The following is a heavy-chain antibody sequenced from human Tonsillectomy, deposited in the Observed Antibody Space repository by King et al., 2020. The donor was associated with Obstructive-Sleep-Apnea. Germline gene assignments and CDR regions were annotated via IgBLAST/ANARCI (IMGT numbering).Heavy chain of an antibody. D-gene: IGHD3-22*01. CDR3: ARIDYYYDSSGYYVHAFDI. J-gene: IGHJ3*02. CDR1: GFSLSNARMG. CDR2: IFSNDEK. V-gene: IGHV2-26*01. Sequence: QFTLKESGPVLVKPTETLTLTCTVSGFSLSNARMGVSWIRQPPGKALEWLAHIFSNDEKSYSTSLKSRLTISKDTSKSQVVLTMTNMDPVDTATYYCARIDYYYDSSGYYVHAFDIWGQGTMVTVSS.